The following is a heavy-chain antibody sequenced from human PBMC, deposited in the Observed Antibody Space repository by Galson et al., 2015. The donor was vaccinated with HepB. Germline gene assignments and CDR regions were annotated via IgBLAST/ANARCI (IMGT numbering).Heavy chain of an antibody. J-gene: IGHJ4*02. CDR1: GITFSSHA. CDR3: ANEEVPNDY. D-gene: IGHD4/OR15-4a*01. CDR2: ISISGGTT. Sequence: SLRLSCAVSGITFSSHAMCWVRQAPGKGLEWVSGISISGGTTYYADSVKGRFTISRDNSKNTVYLEMNNLRAEDTAIYYCANEEVPNDYWGQGTLVSVSS. V-gene: IGHV3-23*01.